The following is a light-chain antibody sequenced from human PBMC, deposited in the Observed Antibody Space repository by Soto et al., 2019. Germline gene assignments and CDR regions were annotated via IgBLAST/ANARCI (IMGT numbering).Light chain of an antibody. CDR3: QQYDNWPRT. V-gene: IGKV3D-15*01. Sequence: EIVMTQSPATLSVSPGERATLSCRASQSIATNLAWYQQIPGQAPRLLIYDASTRATGIPARFSGSGSGTEFTLTISSLQSEDFAVYYCQQYDNWPRTFGPGTKVNIK. CDR2: DAS. CDR1: QSIATN. J-gene: IGKJ3*01.